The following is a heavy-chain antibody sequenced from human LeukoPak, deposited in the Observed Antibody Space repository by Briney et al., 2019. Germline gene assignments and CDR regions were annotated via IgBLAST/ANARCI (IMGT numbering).Heavy chain of an antibody. D-gene: IGHD5-24*01. CDR2: IHPSGIT. J-gene: IGHJ4*02. Sequence: SETLSLTCTVSGGSLTIGHYYWTWIRHHPGKGLEWIGYIHPSGITDYNPSLQSRVTMSLDTSQNQFSLKLTSVTAADTAIYYCARGQDAFKTGYWGQGTLVTVSS. CDR3: ARGQDAFKTGY. V-gene: IGHV4-31*03. CDR1: GGSLTIGHYY.